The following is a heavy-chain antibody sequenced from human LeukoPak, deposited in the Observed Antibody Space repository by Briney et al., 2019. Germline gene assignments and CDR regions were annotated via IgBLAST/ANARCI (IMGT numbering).Heavy chain of an antibody. J-gene: IGHJ6*02. CDR2: IYYSGST. CDR3: ARAYFTLDTGRDYYYYGMDV. Sequence: PSETLSLTCTVSGGSISSYYWSWIRQPPGKGLEWIGYIYYSGSTNYNPSLKSRVTISVDTSKNQFSLKLSSVTAADTAVDYCARAYFTLDTGRDYYYYGMDVWGQGTTVTVSS. CDR1: GGSISSYY. D-gene: IGHD5-18*01. V-gene: IGHV4-59*01.